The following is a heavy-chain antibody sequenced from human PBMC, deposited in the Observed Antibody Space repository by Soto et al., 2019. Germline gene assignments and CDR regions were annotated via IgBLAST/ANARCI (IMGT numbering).Heavy chain of an antibody. V-gene: IGHV1-58*01. D-gene: IGHD3-22*01. Sequence: GASVKVSCKASGFTFTSSAVQWVRQARGQRLEWIGWIVVGSGNTNYAQKFQERVTITRDMSTSTAYMELSSLRSEDTAVYYCAAESYYYDSSGYQPPPTELDYWGQGTLVTASS. CDR1: GFTFTSSA. CDR2: IVVGSGNT. J-gene: IGHJ4*02. CDR3: AAESYYYDSSGYQPPPTELDY.